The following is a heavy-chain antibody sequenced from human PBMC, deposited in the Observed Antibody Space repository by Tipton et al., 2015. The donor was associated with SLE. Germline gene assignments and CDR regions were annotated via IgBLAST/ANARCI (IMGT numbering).Heavy chain of an antibody. Sequence: RSLRLSCAASGFTFDDYAMHWVRQAPGKGLEWVSSISWNSVSIDYGDSVKGRFTISRDNAKNSLYLEMNSLRPEDTAFYYCAKDLVGSPIYWYFDLWGRGTLVTVSS. J-gene: IGHJ2*01. D-gene: IGHD1-26*01. CDR2: ISWNSVSI. CDR1: GFTFDDYA. CDR3: AKDLVGSPIYWYFDL. V-gene: IGHV3-9*01.